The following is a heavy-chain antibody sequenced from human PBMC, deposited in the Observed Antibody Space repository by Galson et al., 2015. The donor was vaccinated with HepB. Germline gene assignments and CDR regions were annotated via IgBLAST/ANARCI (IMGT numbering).Heavy chain of an antibody. Sequence: SLRLSCAASGFTFSRYWIHWVRQAPGKGLVWVSRITTDGSSTKYADSVKGRFIISRDNAKNTLYLQMNSLRTEDTAVYFCSRGGDSHSWDWGNHFDYWGQGTPVTVPS. D-gene: IGHD3/OR15-3a*01. V-gene: IGHV3-74*01. CDR3: SRGGDSHSWDWGNHFDY. J-gene: IGHJ4*02. CDR1: GFTFSRYW. CDR2: ITTDGSST.